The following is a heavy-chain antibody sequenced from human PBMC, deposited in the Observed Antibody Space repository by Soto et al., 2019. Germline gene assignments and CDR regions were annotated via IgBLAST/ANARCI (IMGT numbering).Heavy chain of an antibody. CDR3: ARGIVFHYYYGMDV. Sequence: QVQLVQSGAEVKKPGSSVKVSCKASGGTFSSYAISWVRQAPGQGLEWMGGIIPIFGTANYAQKFQGRVTITADETPRTAYLELSSLRSEDTAVYYCARGIVFHYYYGMDVWGQGTTVTVSS. D-gene: IGHD2-21*01. CDR2: IIPIFGTA. CDR1: GGTFSSYA. V-gene: IGHV1-69*12. J-gene: IGHJ6*02.